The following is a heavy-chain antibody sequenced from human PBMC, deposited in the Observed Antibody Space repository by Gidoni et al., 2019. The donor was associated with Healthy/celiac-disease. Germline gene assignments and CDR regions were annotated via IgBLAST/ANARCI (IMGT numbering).Heavy chain of an antibody. Sequence: EVQLVQSGAEVKKPGECLRISCKGYGYSFTSYWISWVRQMPGKGLEWVGRIVPSDSYTNYRPSCQGHVTISADKPISTAYLQWSSLKASDTAMYYCARHSEYFSGWYDYWGQGTLVTVSS. CDR3: ARHSEYFSGWYDY. CDR2: IVPSDSYT. CDR1: GYSFTSYW. J-gene: IGHJ4*02. D-gene: IGHD6-19*01. V-gene: IGHV5-10-1*03.